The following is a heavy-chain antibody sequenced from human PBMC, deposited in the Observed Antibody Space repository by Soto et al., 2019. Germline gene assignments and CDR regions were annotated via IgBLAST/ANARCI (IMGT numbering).Heavy chain of an antibody. V-gene: IGHV1-69*06. CDR2: FFAIFVTA. CDR3: ARGTSRRFVEWFSFSYYGMDF. CDR1: GGTFSSYA. Sequence: QVQLMQFGAEVNKLGSSVTVFCKASGGTFSSYAISWVRQAPGQGLDWMGGFFAIFVTANYEQKSQGRVTITADKSTSTANRELTSLKSEDTAVYYCARGTSRRFVEWFSFSYYGMDFLGQGTTVTVSS. J-gene: IGHJ6*02. D-gene: IGHD3-3*01.